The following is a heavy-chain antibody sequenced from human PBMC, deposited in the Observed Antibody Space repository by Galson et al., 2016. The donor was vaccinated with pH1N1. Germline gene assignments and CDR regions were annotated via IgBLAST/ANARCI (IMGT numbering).Heavy chain of an antibody. CDR2: LRFDGTTT. D-gene: IGHD1-1*01. CDR3: VRGTTAWSGFDY. CDR1: GSSLSSNS. Sequence: SLRLSCAASGSSLSSNSMHWVRQSPGKGLVWVSRLRFDGTTTTYADSVKGRLTVSRDSAKNTLYLQTDSLRADDTAVYYCVRGTTAWSGFDYWGPGALVTVSS. J-gene: IGHJ4*02. V-gene: IGHV3-74*01.